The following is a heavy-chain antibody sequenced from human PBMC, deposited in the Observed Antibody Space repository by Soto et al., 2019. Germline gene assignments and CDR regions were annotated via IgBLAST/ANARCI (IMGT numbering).Heavy chain of an antibody. D-gene: IGHD3-10*01. V-gene: IGHV4-34*01. CDR2: INHSGST. Sequence: SETLSLTCAVYGGSFSGYYWSWIRQPPGKGLEWIGEINHSGSTNYNPSLKSRVTISVDTSKNQFSLKLSSVTAADTAVYYCERGGESDYYYYGMDVWGQGTTVTVSS. CDR1: GGSFSGYY. CDR3: ERGGESDYYYYGMDV. J-gene: IGHJ6*02.